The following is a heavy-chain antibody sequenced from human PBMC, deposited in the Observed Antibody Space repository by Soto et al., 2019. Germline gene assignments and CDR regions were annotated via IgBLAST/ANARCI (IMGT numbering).Heavy chain of an antibody. V-gene: IGHV4-4*07. J-gene: IGHJ5*02. CDR3: ARVTATPGYNWFDP. Sequence: ETLSLTCTFSGGSISSYYWSWIRQPAGKGLEWIGRIYTSGSTNYNPSLKSRVTMSVDTSKNQFSLKLSSVTAADTAVYYCARVTATPGYNWFDPWGQGTLVTVSS. D-gene: IGHD2-21*02. CDR1: GGSISSYY. CDR2: IYTSGST.